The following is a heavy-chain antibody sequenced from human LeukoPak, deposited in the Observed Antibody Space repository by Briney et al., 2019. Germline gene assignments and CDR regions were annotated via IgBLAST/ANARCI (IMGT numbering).Heavy chain of an antibody. CDR2: IYHSGST. J-gene: IGHJ6*03. CDR3: AREYLATTVTSYYYYMDV. V-gene: IGHV4-59*01. CDR1: GGSISSYY. D-gene: IGHD4-11*01. Sequence: PSETLSLTCTVSGGSISSYYWSWIRQPPGKGLEWIGSIYHSGSTYYNPSLKSRVTISVDTSKNQFSLKLSSVTAADTAVYYCAREYLATTVTSYYYYMDVWGKGTTVTVSS.